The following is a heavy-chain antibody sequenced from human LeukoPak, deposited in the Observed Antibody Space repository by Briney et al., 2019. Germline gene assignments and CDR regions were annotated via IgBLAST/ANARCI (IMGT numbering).Heavy chain of an antibody. D-gene: IGHD3-22*01. CDR3: ATKASYDSSGYYYVSLDY. CDR1: GYTFTGYY. J-gene: IGHJ4*02. Sequence: ASVKVSCKASGYTFTGYYMHWARQAPGQGLEWMGRINPNSGGTNYAQKFQGRVTVTRDTSISTAYMELSRLRSDDTAVYYCATKASYDSSGYYYVSLDYWGQGTLVTVSS. CDR2: INPNSGGT. V-gene: IGHV1-2*06.